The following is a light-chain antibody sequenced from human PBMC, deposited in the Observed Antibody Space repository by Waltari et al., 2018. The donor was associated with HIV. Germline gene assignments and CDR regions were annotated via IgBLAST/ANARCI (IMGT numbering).Light chain of an antibody. CDR2: DAS. CDR3: CSYAGSYTYVV. J-gene: IGLJ2*01. V-gene: IGLV2-11*01. CDR1: RSDVGGHNY. Sequence: QSALTQPRPVSGSPGQSVTISCPGTRSDVGGHNYVSWYHQHPRKAPKLMINDASKRPSGVPERLASAKSGNTASLTISVLQAEDEADYDCCSYAGSYTYVVFGGGTKLTVL.